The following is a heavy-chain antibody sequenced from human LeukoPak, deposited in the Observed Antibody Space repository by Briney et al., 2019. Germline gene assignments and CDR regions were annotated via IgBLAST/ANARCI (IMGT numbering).Heavy chain of an antibody. CDR3: TGGDGRMY. CDR2: SKNKANSYTT. Sequence: PGGSLRLSFAGPGLTLSDHYMDWVRQAPGRGLEWLGRSKNKANSYTTEYAASVKGRFTISRDDSKNSLYLQMNSLKTEDTAVYYCTGGDGRMYWGQGTLVTVSS. CDR1: GLTLSDHY. V-gene: IGHV3-72*01. J-gene: IGHJ4*02. D-gene: IGHD3-16*01.